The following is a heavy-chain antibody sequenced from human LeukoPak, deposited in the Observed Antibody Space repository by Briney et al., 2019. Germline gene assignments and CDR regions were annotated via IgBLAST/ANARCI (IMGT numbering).Heavy chain of an antibody. D-gene: IGHD2-21*01. CDR3: ARDVEGGLFDY. V-gene: IGHV3-53*01. Sequence: GGSLRLSCAASGCTVSSNYMSWVRQAPGKGLEWVSVIYSGGSTYYADSVKGRFTISRDNSKNTLYLQMNSLRAEDTAVYYCARDVEGGLFDYWGQGTLVTVSS. CDR2: IYSGGST. J-gene: IGHJ4*02. CDR1: GCTVSSNY.